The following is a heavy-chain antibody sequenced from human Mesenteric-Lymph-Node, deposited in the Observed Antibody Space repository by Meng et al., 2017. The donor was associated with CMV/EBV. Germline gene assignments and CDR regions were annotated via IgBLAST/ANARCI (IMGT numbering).Heavy chain of an antibody. Sequence: SETLSLTCAVYSGSFNHYYWTWIRQPPGKGLEWIGEINHGGSATYNPSLKSRVTILVDTSKNQFSLKLSSVTAADTAVYYCARISRRGYQIYYYYGMDVWGQGTTVTVSS. D-gene: IGHD3-22*01. CDR3: ARISRRGYQIYYYYGMDV. V-gene: IGHV4-34*01. J-gene: IGHJ6*02. CDR1: SGSFNHYY. CDR2: INHGGSA.